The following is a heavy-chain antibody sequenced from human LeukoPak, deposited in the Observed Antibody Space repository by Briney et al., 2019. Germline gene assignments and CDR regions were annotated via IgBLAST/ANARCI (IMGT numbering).Heavy chain of an antibody. Sequence: PSETLSLTCSVSGGSITSGNYYWSWIRQPPGKGLEWIGDIFYTGSTNYSPSLKSRVSISVDTFKNQFSLKLSSVTAADTAVYYCARGENDSSGYYSIYFDYWGQGTLVTVSS. V-gene: IGHV4-30-4*01. CDR3: ARGENDSSGYYSIYFDY. D-gene: IGHD3-22*01. CDR2: IFYTGST. CDR1: GGSITSGNYY. J-gene: IGHJ4*02.